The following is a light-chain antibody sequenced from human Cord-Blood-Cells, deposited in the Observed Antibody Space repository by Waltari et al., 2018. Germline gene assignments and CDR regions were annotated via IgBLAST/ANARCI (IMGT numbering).Light chain of an antibody. Sequence: QSVLTQPPSASGTPGQRVTISCSGSSPNIGSNYVYWYPQLPGPAPKLLSYRNNQRPSGVPDRFSGSKSGTSASLAISGLRSEDEADYYCAAWDDSLSGPVFGGGTKLTVL. J-gene: IGLJ2*01. CDR3: AAWDDSLSGPV. V-gene: IGLV1-47*01. CDR1: SPNIGSNY. CDR2: RNN.